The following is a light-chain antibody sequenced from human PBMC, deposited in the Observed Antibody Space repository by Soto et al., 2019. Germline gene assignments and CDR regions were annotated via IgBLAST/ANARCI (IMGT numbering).Light chain of an antibody. J-gene: IGKJ1*01. CDR3: QHSDTYWT. Sequence: DIQVTQSPSTLSASVGDRVTITCRASQSISNYLAWYQQKPGKAPKVLIYKASSLESGVPSRFSGSGSGTEFTHTISSLQPDDFASYYCQHSDTYWTFGQGTKVEMK. CDR2: KAS. CDR1: QSISNY. V-gene: IGKV1-5*03.